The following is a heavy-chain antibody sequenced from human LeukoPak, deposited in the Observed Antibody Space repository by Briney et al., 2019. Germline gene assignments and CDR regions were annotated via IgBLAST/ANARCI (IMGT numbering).Heavy chain of an antibody. CDR2: INHSGST. Sequence: PSETLSLTCTVSGYSISSGYYWGWIRQPPGKGLEWIGEINHSGSTNYNPSLKSRVTISVDTSKNQFSLKLSSVTAADTAVYYCARFAPYYYMDVWGKGTTVTVSS. J-gene: IGHJ6*03. CDR1: GYSISSGYY. CDR3: ARFAPYYYMDV. V-gene: IGHV4-38-2*02.